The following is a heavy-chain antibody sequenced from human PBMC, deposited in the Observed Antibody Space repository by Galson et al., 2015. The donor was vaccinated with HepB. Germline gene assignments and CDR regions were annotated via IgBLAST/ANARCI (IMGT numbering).Heavy chain of an antibody. Sequence: SLRLSCAASGFTFSSYAMHWVRQAPGKGLEWVAVISYDGSNKYYADSVKGRFTISRDNSKNTLYLQMNSLRAEDTAVYYCARLETYYYDSSGYPSAFDIWGQGTMVTVSS. CDR3: ARLETYYYDSSGYPSAFDI. CDR1: GFTFSSYA. V-gene: IGHV3-30-3*01. CDR2: ISYDGSNK. J-gene: IGHJ3*02. D-gene: IGHD3-22*01.